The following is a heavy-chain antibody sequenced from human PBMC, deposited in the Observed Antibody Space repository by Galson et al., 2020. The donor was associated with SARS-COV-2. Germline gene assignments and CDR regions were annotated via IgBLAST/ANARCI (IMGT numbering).Heavy chain of an antibody. J-gene: IGHJ4*02. CDR1: GYTFTSYG. Sequence: GESLKISCKASGYTFTSYGISWVRQAPGQGLEWMGWIGPYNGNTNYAQKLQGRVTMTTDTSTSTAYLELRSLRSDDTAVYYCARGATNQYYYDSSGYKNCFDYCGQGTLVTGSS. D-gene: IGHD3-22*01. CDR2: IGPYNGNT. CDR3: ARGATNQYYYDSSGYKNCFDY. V-gene: IGHV1-18*01.